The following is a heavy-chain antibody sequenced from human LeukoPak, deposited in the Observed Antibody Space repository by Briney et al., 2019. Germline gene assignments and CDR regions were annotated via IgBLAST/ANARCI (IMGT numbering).Heavy chain of an antibody. CDR2: IRYDGSNK. V-gene: IGHV3-30*02. CDR1: GFTFSSYG. CDR3: ARDRGTMVRGVITASFDY. J-gene: IGHJ4*02. Sequence: GGSLRLSCAASGFTFSSYGMHWVRQAPGKGLEWVAFIRYDGSNKYYADSVKGRFTISRDNSKNTLYLQMNSLRAEDTAVYYCARDRGTMVRGVITASFDYWGQGTLVTVSS. D-gene: IGHD3-10*01.